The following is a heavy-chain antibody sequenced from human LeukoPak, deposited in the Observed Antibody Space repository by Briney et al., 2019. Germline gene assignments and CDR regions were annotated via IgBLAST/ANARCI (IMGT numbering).Heavy chain of an antibody. D-gene: IGHD3-3*01. Sequence: SETLSLTCTVSGGSISSYYWSWIRQPPGKGLEWIGYIYYSGSTNYNPSLKSRVTISVDTSKNQFSLKLSSVTAADTAVHYCARMVAYDFWSGYWGNWFDPWGQGTLVTVSS. CDR1: GGSISSYY. CDR2: IYYSGST. CDR3: ARMVAYDFWSGYWGNWFDP. V-gene: IGHV4-59*01. J-gene: IGHJ5*02.